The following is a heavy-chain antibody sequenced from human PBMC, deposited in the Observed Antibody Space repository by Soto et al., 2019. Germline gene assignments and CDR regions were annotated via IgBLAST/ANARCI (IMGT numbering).Heavy chain of an antibody. CDR3: ASSITIFGVVIKADGYYYGMDA. CDR2: ISYDGSNK. D-gene: IGHD3-3*01. J-gene: IGHJ6*02. CDR1: GFTFSSYA. Sequence: XGSLRLSCSASGFTFSSYAMHWVRQAPGRGLEWVAVISYDGSNKYYADSVKGRFTISRDNSKNTLYLQMNSLRAEDTAVYYCASSITIFGVVIKADGYYYGMDAWGQGTTVTVSS. V-gene: IGHV3-30-3*01.